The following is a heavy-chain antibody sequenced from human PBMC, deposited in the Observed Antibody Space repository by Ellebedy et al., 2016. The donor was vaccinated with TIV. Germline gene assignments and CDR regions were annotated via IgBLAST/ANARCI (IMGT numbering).Heavy chain of an antibody. CDR3: ARGRIYGGNSDFDF. Sequence: GESLKISCAASGFTLINYDMHWVRQPPGKGLEWVSAIGIPGDTNYVDSVKGRFTISRENAKNSLFLQMNSLRAGDTAVYFCARGRIYGGNSDFDFWGRGTLVTVSS. V-gene: IGHV3-13*01. D-gene: IGHD4-23*01. CDR1: GFTLINYD. J-gene: IGHJ4*02. CDR2: IGIPGDT.